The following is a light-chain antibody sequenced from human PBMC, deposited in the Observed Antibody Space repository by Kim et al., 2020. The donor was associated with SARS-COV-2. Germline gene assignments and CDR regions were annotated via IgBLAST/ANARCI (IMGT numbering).Light chain of an antibody. CDR2: GKN. CDR1: SLRSYY. CDR3: NSRDSSGFHVL. Sequence: AWGQKVRITCQGDSLRSYYASWYQQKPRQAPVLVIYGKNNRPSGIPDRFSGSYSGNTASLTITGAQAEDEADYYCNSRDSSGFHVLFGGGTQLTVL. V-gene: IGLV3-19*01. J-gene: IGLJ2*01.